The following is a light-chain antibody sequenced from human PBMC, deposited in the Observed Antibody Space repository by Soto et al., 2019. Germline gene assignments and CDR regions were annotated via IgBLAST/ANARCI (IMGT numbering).Light chain of an antibody. CDR2: YDS. J-gene: IGLJ2*01. CDR3: QVWDSSSDHPVV. CDR1: NIGSKS. Sequence: SYELTQPPSVSVAPGKTARITCGGNNIGSKSVHWYQQKPGQAPVLVIYYDSDRPSGIPERFSGSNSGNTATLTISRVEAGDEADYYRQVWDSSSDHPVVFGGGTQLTVL. V-gene: IGLV3-21*04.